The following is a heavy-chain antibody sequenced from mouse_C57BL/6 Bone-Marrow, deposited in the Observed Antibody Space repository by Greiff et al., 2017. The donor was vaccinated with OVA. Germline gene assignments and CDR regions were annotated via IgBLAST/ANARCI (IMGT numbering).Heavy chain of an antibody. Sequence: QVHVKQPGAELVKPGASVKMSCKASGYTFTSYWITWVKQRPGQGLEWIGDIYPGSGSTNYNEKFKSKATLTVDTSSSTAYMQLSSLTSEDSAVYYCARSVDSFFMDYWGQGTSVTVSS. CDR2: IYPGSGST. CDR1: GYTFTSYW. V-gene: IGHV1-55*01. J-gene: IGHJ4*01. D-gene: IGHD3-2*01. CDR3: ARSVDSFFMDY.